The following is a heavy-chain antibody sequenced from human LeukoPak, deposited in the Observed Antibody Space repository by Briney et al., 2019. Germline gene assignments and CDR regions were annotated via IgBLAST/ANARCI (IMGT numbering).Heavy chain of an antibody. J-gene: IGHJ6*04. Sequence: PGGSLRLSCAASGFTFSSYSMNWVRQAPGKGLEWVSSISSSSSTIYYADSVKGRFTISRDNGKNSLYLQMNNLRAEDTAVYYCAREPRHYGSGIPEGMDVWGKGTTVTVSS. CDR2: ISSSSSTI. CDR1: GFTFSSYS. CDR3: AREPRHYGSGIPEGMDV. V-gene: IGHV3-48*01. D-gene: IGHD3-10*01.